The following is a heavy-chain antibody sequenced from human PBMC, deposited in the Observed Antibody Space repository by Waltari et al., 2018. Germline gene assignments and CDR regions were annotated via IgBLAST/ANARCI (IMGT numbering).Heavy chain of an antibody. Sequence: QLQLQESGSGLVKPSQTLSLTCAVSGGSISSGGYSWSWIRQPHGKDLEWIGYIYHSGITYYNPSLKSRVTISVDRSKNQFSLKLSSVTAADTAVYYCARGPPAIFGVVTMGYFDYWGQGTLVTVSS. CDR3: ARGPPAIFGVVTMGYFDY. CDR2: IYHSGIT. J-gene: IGHJ4*02. D-gene: IGHD3-3*01. V-gene: IGHV4-30-2*01. CDR1: GGSISSGGYS.